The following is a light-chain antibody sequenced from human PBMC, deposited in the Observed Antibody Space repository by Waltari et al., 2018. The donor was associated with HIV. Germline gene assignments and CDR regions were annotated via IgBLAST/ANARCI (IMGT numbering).Light chain of an antibody. CDR2: LAS. CDR3: MQTLQTPWT. CDR1: QSLTHDHGFQY. V-gene: IGKV2-28*01. J-gene: IGKJ1*01. Sequence: ILVTQSPPFLSVTSGEPASISCDSRQSLTHDHGFQYLDWYGQRAGRSPQLLIHLASSRASGVPDRFSGSFSGTNFTLTISSLESSDVGLYYCMQTLQTPWTFGQGTRV.